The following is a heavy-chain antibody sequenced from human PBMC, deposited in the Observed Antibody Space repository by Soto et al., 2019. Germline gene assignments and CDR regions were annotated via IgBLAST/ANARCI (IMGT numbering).Heavy chain of an antibody. Sequence: EVQLLESGGGLVQPGGSLRLSCAASGLPFSSHAMSWVRQAPGKGLEWASSISISGGNTYYADSVRGRFTISRDNSKNTLYLPMNSLPAEDTAIYYCANEIRPNDYWGQGTLVTVSS. CDR3: ANEIRPNDY. J-gene: IGHJ4*02. CDR2: ISISGGNT. D-gene: IGHD4-17*01. V-gene: IGHV3-23*01. CDR1: GLPFSSHA.